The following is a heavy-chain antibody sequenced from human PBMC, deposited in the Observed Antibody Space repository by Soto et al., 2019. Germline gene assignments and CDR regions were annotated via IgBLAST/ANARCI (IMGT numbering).Heavy chain of an antibody. J-gene: IGHJ4*02. CDR3: AKGAIGRLYGSGWYLGAIDY. CDR2: ISGSGGST. CDR1: GFTFSSYA. V-gene: IGHV3-23*01. Sequence: EVQLLESGGGLVQPGGSLRLSCAASGFTFSSYAMSWVRQAPGKGLEWVSAISGSGGSTYYADSVKGRFTISRDNSKNPLYLQMNSLRAEDTAVYYCAKGAIGRLYGSGWYLGAIDYWGQGTLVTVSS. D-gene: IGHD6-19*01.